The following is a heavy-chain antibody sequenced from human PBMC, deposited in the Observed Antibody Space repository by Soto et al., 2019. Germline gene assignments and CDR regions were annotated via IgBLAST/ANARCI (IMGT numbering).Heavy chain of an antibody. CDR3: ARLRRDWGEAFDL. J-gene: IGHJ3*01. V-gene: IGHV1-69*01. Sequence: QVQLVQSGADVKKPGSSVKVSCKTSGGSFGSSAISWVRQAPAQGLEWMGEIIPVFDKASYAQNFQGRLSITADELTGTVFMELSSLRSEDTAVYFCARLRRDWGEAFDLWGLGTFVTVSS. D-gene: IGHD3-16*01. CDR1: GGSFGSSA. CDR2: IIPVFDKA.